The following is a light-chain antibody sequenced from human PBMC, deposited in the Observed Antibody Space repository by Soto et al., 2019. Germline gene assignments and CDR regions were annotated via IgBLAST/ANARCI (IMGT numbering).Light chain of an antibody. V-gene: IGKV3-11*01. CDR2: DAS. J-gene: IGKJ2*01. CDR1: QSVSNF. Sequence: EIVLTQSPATLSLSPGERATLSCRASQSVSNFLAWYQQKPGQAPRVIIYDASTRATGIPARFSGSGSGTDFTLTISSLEPEDFAVYYGQQLSYWPGTFGQGTKLEIK. CDR3: QQLSYWPGT.